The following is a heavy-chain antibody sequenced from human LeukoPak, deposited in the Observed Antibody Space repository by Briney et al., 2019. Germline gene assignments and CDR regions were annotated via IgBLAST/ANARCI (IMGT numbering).Heavy chain of an antibody. CDR1: GGSFSGYY. CDR2: INHSGST. J-gene: IGHJ4*02. CDR3: ARVAHSDTSGYYLAY. D-gene: IGHD3-22*01. Sequence: SETLSLSCAVYGGSFSGYYWSWIRQSPGKGLEWIGEINHSGSTNYNPSLKSRVTISVDTSKNQFSLKVNSVTAADTAVYYCARVAHSDTSGYYLAYWGQGTRVTVSS. V-gene: IGHV4-34*01.